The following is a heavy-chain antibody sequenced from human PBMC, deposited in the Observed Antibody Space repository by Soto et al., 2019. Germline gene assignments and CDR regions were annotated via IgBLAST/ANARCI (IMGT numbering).Heavy chain of an antibody. Sequence: GECLKISCKGSGYSFAGYWITWVRQKPGKGLEWMGRIDPSDSQTYYSPSFRGHVTISATKSITTVFLQWSSLRASDTAMYYCARQIYDSDTGPNFQYYFDSWGQGTPVTVSS. D-gene: IGHD3-22*01. V-gene: IGHV5-10-1*01. J-gene: IGHJ4*02. CDR3: ARQIYDSDTGPNFQYYFDS. CDR2: IDPSDSQT. CDR1: GYSFAGYW.